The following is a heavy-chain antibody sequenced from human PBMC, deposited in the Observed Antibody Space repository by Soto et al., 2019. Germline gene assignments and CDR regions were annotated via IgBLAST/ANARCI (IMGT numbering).Heavy chain of an antibody. CDR1: GGSFSGYY. J-gene: IGHJ4*02. V-gene: IGHV4-34*01. CDR2: INHSGST. Sequence: QVQLQQWGAGLLKPSETLSLTCAVYGGSFSGYYWSWIRQPPGKGLEWMGEINHSGSTNYNPSLKTRVPISVDTSKNQFSLKLSSVTAADTAVYYCARAWGGVPDYWGQGTLVTVSS. CDR3: ARAWGGVPDY. D-gene: IGHD3-16*01.